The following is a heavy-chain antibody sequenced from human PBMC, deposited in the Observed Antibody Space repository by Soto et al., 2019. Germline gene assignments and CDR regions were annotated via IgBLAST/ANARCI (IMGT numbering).Heavy chain of an antibody. J-gene: IGHJ4*02. CDR1: GYTFTSYY. CDR2: INPSGGST. CDR3: AREMGYGSGSYYKHFDY. Sequence: ASVKVSCKASGYTFTSYYMHWVRQAPGQGLEWMGIINPSGGSTSYAQKFQGRVTMTRDTSTSTVYMELSSLRSEDTAVYYCAREMGYGSGSYYKHFDYWGQGTLVTVSS. V-gene: IGHV1-46*01. D-gene: IGHD3-10*01.